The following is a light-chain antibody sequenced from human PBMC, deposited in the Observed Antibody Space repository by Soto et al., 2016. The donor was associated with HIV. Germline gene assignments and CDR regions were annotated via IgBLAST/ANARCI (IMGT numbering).Light chain of an antibody. Sequence: DIHMTQSPSTLSASIGDRVTITCRASQSINNWLAWYQQKAGKAPKLLIYQASNLESGVPSRSSGSGSGTEFTLTINSLQPDDFATYYCQQYNGNLWTFGQGTKVE. CDR1: QSINNW. CDR2: QAS. CDR3: QQYNGNLWT. J-gene: IGKJ1*01. V-gene: IGKV1-5*03.